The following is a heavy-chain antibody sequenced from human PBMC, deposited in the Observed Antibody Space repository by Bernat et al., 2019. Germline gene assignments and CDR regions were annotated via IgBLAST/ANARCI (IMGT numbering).Heavy chain of an antibody. Sequence: EVQLVESGGGLVQPGGSLRLSCVASGITFSHYWMSWVRQAPGKGLERVATIREDGSEQDYVDSVKGRVTISRDNANNFLYLQMNTLRPDDTAVYYWANRITLAFWGQGTLVTVSS. CDR3: ANRITLAF. D-gene: IGHD1-20*01. J-gene: IGHJ4*02. CDR2: IREDGSEQ. CDR1: GITFSHYW. V-gene: IGHV3-7*03.